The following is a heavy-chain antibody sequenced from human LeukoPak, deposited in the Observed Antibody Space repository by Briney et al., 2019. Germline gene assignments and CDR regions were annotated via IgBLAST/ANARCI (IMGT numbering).Heavy chain of an antibody. V-gene: IGHV3-23*01. CDR1: GFTFGTYA. Sequence: PGGSLRLSCATSGFTFGTYAMSWVRQGPGKGLEWVARISNAAGTTNYADSVRGRFTVSRDNSQNTLYLQMSSLRVEDTAEYYCAKDGLRGYDFDSWGQGTLVIVSS. J-gene: IGHJ5*01. CDR2: ISNAAGTT. D-gene: IGHD5-12*01. CDR3: AKDGLRGYDFDS.